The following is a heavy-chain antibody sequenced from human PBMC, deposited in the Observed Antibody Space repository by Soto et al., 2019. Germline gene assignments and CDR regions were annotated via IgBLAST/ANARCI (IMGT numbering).Heavy chain of an antibody. V-gene: IGHV5-51*01. J-gene: IGHJ4*02. CDR1: GYTFTDAW. CDR3: ARKKGY. Sequence: GESLKISCKASGYTFTDAWIGWVRQMPGKGLEWMGIVYPGDSQTRYNPSFQGQITTSADKSITTAYLQWTSLKASDSAMYYCARKKGYWGQGTLVTVSS. CDR2: VYPGDSQT.